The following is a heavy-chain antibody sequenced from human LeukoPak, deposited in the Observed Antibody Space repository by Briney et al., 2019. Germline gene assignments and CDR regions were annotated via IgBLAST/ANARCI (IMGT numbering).Heavy chain of an antibody. Sequence: PSETLSLTCTVSGGSISSYYWSWIRQPPGKGLEWIGYIYASGSTNYNPSLKSRVTMSVDTSKNQFSLKLSSVTAADTAVYYCARGLLGRNYYDSSGYYSAYYFDYWGQGTLVTVSS. CDR1: GGSISSYY. J-gene: IGHJ4*02. CDR3: ARGLLGRNYYDSSGYYSAYYFDY. CDR2: IYASGST. V-gene: IGHV4-59*12. D-gene: IGHD3-22*01.